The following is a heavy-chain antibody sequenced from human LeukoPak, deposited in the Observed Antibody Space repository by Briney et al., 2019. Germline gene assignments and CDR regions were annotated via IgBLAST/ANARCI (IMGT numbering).Heavy chain of an antibody. D-gene: IGHD3-3*01. CDR2: IIPIFGTA. V-gene: IGHV1-69*13. J-gene: IGHJ1*01. CDR3: ARASERGYDTSEYFQH. CDR1: GGTFSSYA. Sequence: ASVKVSCKASGGTFSSYAISWVRHATGQGLEWMGGIIPIFGTANYAQKFQGRVTITADASTTTAYMELSSLRSDDTAVYYCARASERGYDTSEYFQHWGQGTLVTVSS.